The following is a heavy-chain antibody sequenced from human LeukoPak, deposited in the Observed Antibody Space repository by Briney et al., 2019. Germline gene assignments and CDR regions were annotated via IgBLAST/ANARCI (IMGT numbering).Heavy chain of an antibody. CDR1: GYTFTGSY. J-gene: IGHJ4*02. CDR3: SRDTTPLDY. Sequence: ASVKFSCKASGYTFTGSYMHWVRQAPGQGLEWMGWINPNSGDTHYAQKFQGRVTMTRDTSISTAYMEMARLRSDDTAVYYCSRDTTPLDYWGQGTLVTVSS. V-gene: IGHV1-2*02. D-gene: IGHD1-14*01. CDR2: INPNSGDT.